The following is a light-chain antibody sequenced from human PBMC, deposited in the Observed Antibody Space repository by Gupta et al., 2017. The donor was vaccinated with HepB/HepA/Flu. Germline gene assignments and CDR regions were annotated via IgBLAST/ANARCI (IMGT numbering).Light chain of an antibody. Sequence: QSALTQPPPASGSPGQSVTISCSGTSSDVGGYDFVSWYQQHPGKAPKLIIYEVIQRPSGVPDRFAGSKSGNTASLTVSGLQAEDEANYYCSSYAGNYNLVFGGGTKLTVL. CDR1: SSDVGGYDF. J-gene: IGLJ2*01. CDR3: SSYAGNYNLV. V-gene: IGLV2-8*01. CDR2: EVI.